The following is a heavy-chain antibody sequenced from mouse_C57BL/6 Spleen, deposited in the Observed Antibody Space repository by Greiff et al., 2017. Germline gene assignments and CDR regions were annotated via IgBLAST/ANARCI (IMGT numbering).Heavy chain of an antibody. CDR2: IYPGSVST. J-gene: IGHJ4*01. CDR1: GYTFTSYW. V-gene: IGHV1-55*01. Sequence: QVQLQQPGAELVKPGASVKMSCKASGYTFTSYWITWVKQRPGQGLEWIGDIYPGSVSTNYNEKFKSKATLTVDTSSSTAYMQLSSLTSEDSAVYYCTRFGSYDFPMEYWGQGASVTVSS. D-gene: IGHD2-12*01. CDR3: TRFGSYDFPMEY.